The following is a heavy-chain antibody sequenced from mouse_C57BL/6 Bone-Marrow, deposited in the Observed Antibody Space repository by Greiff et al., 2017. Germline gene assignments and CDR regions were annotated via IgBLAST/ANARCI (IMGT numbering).Heavy chain of an antibody. CDR3: ARSHHYYGSSPFAY. D-gene: IGHD1-1*01. Sequence: QVQLQQSGPELVKPGASVKISCKASGYAFSSSWMNWVKQRPGKGLEWIGRIYPGDGDTNYNGKFKGKATLTADKSSSTAYMQLSSLTSEDSAVYFCARSHHYYGSSPFAYWGQGTLVTVSA. V-gene: IGHV1-82*01. CDR1: GYAFSSSW. J-gene: IGHJ3*01. CDR2: IYPGDGDT.